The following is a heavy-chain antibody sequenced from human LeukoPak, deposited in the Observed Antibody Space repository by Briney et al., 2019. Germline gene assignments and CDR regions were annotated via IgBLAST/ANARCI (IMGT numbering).Heavy chain of an antibody. J-gene: IGHJ6*02. V-gene: IGHV4-4*07. CDR1: GNSISSYY. Sequence: SETLSLTCTVSGNSISSYYWSWIRQPAGKGLEWIGRIYTSGSTNYNPSLKSRVTISVDTSKNQFSLKLSSVTAADTAVYYCAGARVDIVVVPAAIWSHYYYGMDVWGQGTTVTVSS. CDR3: AGARVDIVVVPAAIWSHYYYGMDV. CDR2: IYTSGST. D-gene: IGHD2-2*02.